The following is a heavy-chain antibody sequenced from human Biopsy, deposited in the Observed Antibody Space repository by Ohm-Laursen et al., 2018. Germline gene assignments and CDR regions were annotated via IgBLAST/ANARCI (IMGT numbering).Heavy chain of an antibody. CDR2: IWYDGRNQ. J-gene: IGHJ4*02. V-gene: IGHV3-33*06. CDR1: GFTFSNYG. CDR3: AKTFHGSSFLYDY. Sequence: SLRLSCAASGFTFSNYGMHWVRQAPGKRLEWVAVIWYDGRNQYYADFVKGRFTISRDNSKNTLYLQMNSLTAEDTAVYYCAKTFHGSSFLYDYWGQGTLVTVSS. D-gene: IGHD2-15*01.